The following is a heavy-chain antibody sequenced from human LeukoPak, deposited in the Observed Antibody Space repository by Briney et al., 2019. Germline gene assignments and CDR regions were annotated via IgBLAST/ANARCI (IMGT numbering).Heavy chain of an antibody. D-gene: IGHD5-18*01. CDR1: GYTFTSYG. J-gene: IGHJ4*02. CDR3: ARDQRHQGYSWGYFDY. V-gene: IGHV1-2*02. Sequence: GASVKVSCKASGYTFTSYGISWVRQAPGQGLEWMGWINPNSGGTNYAQKFQGRVTMTRDTSISTAYMELSRLRSDDTAVYYCARDQRHQGYSWGYFDYWGQGTLVTVSS. CDR2: INPNSGGT.